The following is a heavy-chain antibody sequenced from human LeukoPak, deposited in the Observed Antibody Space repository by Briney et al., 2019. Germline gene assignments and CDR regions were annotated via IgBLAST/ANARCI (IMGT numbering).Heavy chain of an antibody. V-gene: IGHV3-48*03. D-gene: IGHD5-24*01. CDR1: GFTLSSYD. CDR2: ISSSGATI. CDR3: ARLQQRLMATIDQ. Sequence: PGGSLRLSCAASGFTLSSYDINWVRQAPGKGLEWLSYISSSGATIHYADSVKGRFTISRDNARNSLYLQMNSLRAEDTAVYYRARLQQRLMATIDQWGQGTLVTVSS. J-gene: IGHJ5*02.